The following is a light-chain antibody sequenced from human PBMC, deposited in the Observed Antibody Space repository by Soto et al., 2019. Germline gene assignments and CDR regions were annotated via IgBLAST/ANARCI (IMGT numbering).Light chain of an antibody. J-gene: IGKJ5*01. CDR1: QSLSSNY. CDR2: GSF. CDR3: QQYGSLIT. V-gene: IGKV3-20*01. Sequence: EAVLTQSPGTLSLSPGERATLSCRASQSLSSNYLAWYQQKPGQAPRLLIYGSFSRATGIPDRFSGSGSGTDFTLTISRLEPEDFAVYYCQQYGSLITFGQGTRLENK.